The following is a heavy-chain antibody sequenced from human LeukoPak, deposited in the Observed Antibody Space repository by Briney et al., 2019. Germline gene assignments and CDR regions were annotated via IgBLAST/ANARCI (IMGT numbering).Heavy chain of an antibody. CDR3: AGQLFGTWNY. J-gene: IGHJ4*02. V-gene: IGHV3-74*01. CDR2: IKTDGIYT. CDR1: GFTFGAYW. D-gene: IGHD3-16*01. Sequence: GGSLRLSCVASGFTFGAYWMHWVRRVPGKGLVWVSGIKTDGIYTNYADSVKGRFTISRDNAKNALYLQMNSLRAEDTAVYYCAGQLFGTWNYWGQGTQVTVSS.